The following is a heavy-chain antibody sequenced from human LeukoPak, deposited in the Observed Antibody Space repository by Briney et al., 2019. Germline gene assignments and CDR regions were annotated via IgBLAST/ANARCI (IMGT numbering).Heavy chain of an antibody. D-gene: IGHD2-2*02. Sequence: GGSLRLSCAPSGLTFSSYWMHWVRDVPGRGVVCVSRINSDGSDTNYADSVKGRFTISRDNAKNTLYLQMNSLRAEDTALYYCVSRYCSSINCYKASGSGAFDIWGQGTMVTVSS. CDR2: INSDGSDT. J-gene: IGHJ3*02. V-gene: IGHV3-74*01. CDR1: GLTFSSYW. CDR3: VSRYCSSINCYKASGSGAFDI.